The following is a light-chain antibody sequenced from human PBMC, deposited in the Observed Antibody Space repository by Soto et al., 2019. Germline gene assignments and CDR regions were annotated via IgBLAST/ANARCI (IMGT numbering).Light chain of an antibody. CDR1: QSVRSGY. V-gene: IGKV3-20*01. CDR2: GAS. Sequence: PGESATLSCRASQSVRSGYLAWYQQKPGQAPRLLIYGASSRASGIRDSFSGSGSGTDFTLTISRLEPEDFAVYYCQQYATSPSTFGQGTKVDIK. J-gene: IGKJ2*01. CDR3: QQYATSPST.